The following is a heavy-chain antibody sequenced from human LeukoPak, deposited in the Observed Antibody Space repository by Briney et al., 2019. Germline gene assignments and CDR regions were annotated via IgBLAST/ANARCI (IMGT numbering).Heavy chain of an antibody. D-gene: IGHD5-18*01. CDR2: INQNGNEK. CDR3: VLGYSYGYLFDY. J-gene: IGHJ4*02. CDR1: GFTVSSYG. Sequence: PGMSLRLSCAASGFTVSSYGMHWVRQAPGKGLEWVAIINQNGNEKYYVDSVKGRFTISRDNAKNSLYLQMNSLRAEDTAVYFCVLGYSYGYLFDYWGQGTLVTVSS. V-gene: IGHV3-7*01.